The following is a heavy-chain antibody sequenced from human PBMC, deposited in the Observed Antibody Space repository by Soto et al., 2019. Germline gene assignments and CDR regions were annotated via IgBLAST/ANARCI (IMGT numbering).Heavy chain of an antibody. CDR3: SKVPPGDYVAAFDY. D-gene: IGHD4-17*01. J-gene: IGHJ4*02. CDR2: VSGDGPGT. CDR1: GFTFSNYA. V-gene: IGHV3-23*01. Sequence: EVQLLESGGALVQPGGSLRLSCAASGFTFSNYAVTWVRQALGRGLEWVSSVSGDGPGTRYADSVRGRFTISRDNSKDTPLLRMTGLAAADTAIFSCSKVPPGDYVAAFDYWGQGTLVTVSS.